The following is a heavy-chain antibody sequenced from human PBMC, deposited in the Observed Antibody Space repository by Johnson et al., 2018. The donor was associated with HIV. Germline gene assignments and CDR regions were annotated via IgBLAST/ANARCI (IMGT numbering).Heavy chain of an antibody. J-gene: IGHJ3*02. V-gene: IGHV3-66*01. Sequence: VQLVESGGGLVQSGGSLRLSCGASGFSVSNNYMNWVRQAPGKGLEWVSVLYSGGNTYYADSVRGRFTISRDNSKNTLYLQMGSLRTEDMAVYYCARGAGYFDWLSADEGFAFDIWGQGTMVTVSS. CDR1: GFSVSNNY. CDR3: ARGAGYFDWLSADEGFAFDI. CDR2: LYSGGNT. D-gene: IGHD3-9*01.